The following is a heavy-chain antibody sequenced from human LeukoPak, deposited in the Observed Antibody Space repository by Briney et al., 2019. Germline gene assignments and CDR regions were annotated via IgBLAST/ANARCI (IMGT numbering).Heavy chain of an antibody. CDR1: GFTFSSYY. CDR3: AKEQSDYGGLDY. V-gene: IGHV3-30*02. CDR2: IRYDGSNK. D-gene: IGHD4-23*01. Sequence: GGTLRLTCAASGFTFSSYYMHWVRQPPGKGLEWVAYIRYDGSNKYYADSVKGRFTIYRDNSKNTLYLQMNSLRAEGTAVYYCAKEQSDYGGLDYWGQGTL. J-gene: IGHJ4*02.